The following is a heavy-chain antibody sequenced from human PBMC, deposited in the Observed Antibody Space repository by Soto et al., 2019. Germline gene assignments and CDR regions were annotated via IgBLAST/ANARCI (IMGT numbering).Heavy chain of an antibody. J-gene: IGHJ6*03. D-gene: IGHD2-8*01. V-gene: IGHV3-23*01. CDR2: ITTSGGNT. CDR3: AGRYCTNGVCYTNYYYYIDV. Sequence: EVQLLESGGGLVQPGGSLRLSCAASGFTFSTYAMSWVRQAPGKGLEWVSTITTSGGNTYYADSVQGRFTISRENSKNTLYLKMNSLRAEDTAVYYCAGRYCTNGVCYTNYYYYIDVWGKGTTVTVSS. CDR1: GFTFSTYA.